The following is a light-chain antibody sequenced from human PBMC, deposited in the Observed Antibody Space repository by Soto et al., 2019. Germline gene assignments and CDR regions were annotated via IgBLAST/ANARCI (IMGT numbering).Light chain of an antibody. CDR1: RSDVGGYNY. Sequence: SVVTQPASVSGAPGQSIPISCTGTRSDVGGYNYVSWYQQHPGKAPKLMIYDVSNRPSGVSNRFSGSKSGNTASLTISGLQAEDEADYYCSSYTSSSNVFGTGTKVTVL. J-gene: IGLJ1*01. CDR2: DVS. CDR3: SSYTSSSNV. V-gene: IGLV2-14*01.